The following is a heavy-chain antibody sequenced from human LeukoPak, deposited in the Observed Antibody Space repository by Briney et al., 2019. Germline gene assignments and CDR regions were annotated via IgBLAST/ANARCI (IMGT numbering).Heavy chain of an antibody. CDR1: GFTFSDYY. V-gene: IGHV3-11*01. CDR3: ARVFGELHDFDY. CDR2: ISSSGSTI. D-gene: IGHD3-10*01. Sequence: GSLRLSCAASGFTFSDYYMSWIRQAPGKGLEWVSYISSSGSTIYYADSVKGRFAISRDNAKNSLYLQMNSLRAEDTAVYYCARVFGELHDFDYWGQGTLVTVSS. J-gene: IGHJ4*02.